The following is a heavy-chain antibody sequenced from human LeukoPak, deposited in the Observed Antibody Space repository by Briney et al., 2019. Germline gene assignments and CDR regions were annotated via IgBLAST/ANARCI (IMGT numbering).Heavy chain of an antibody. CDR3: AVGSNYYYMDV. CDR1: EFTYNSPV. Sequence: SVKVSCKASEFTYNSPVIQWMRQARGQRLEWIGWIVVGSGYTNYAQKFQERVTFTRDMSTRTVYMELSSLRSEDTAVYYCAVGSNYYYMDVWGKGTTVTISS. J-gene: IGHJ6*03. D-gene: IGHD3-16*01. V-gene: IGHV1-58*02. CDR2: IVVGSGYT.